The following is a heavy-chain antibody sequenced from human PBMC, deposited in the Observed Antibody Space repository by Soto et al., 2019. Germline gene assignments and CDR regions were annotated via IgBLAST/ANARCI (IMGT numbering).Heavy chain of an antibody. CDR3: ARGKLRYFDWLFMGYYYYGMDV. J-gene: IGHJ6*02. Sequence: ASVKVSCTASVYTFTSYDINWVRQAPGQGLEWMGWMNPNSGNTGYAQKFQGRVTMTRNTSISTAYMELSSLRSEDTAVYYCARGKLRYFDWLFMGYYYYGMDVWGQGTTVTVSS. V-gene: IGHV1-8*01. D-gene: IGHD3-9*01. CDR1: VYTFTSYD. CDR2: MNPNSGNT.